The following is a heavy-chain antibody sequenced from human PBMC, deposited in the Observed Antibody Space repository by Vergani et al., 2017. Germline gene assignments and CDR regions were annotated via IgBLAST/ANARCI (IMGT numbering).Heavy chain of an antibody. Sequence: EVQLLESGGGLVQPGGSLRLSCAASGFTFSSYAMRWVRQAPGKGLEWVSAIGNGGDSAFYRDSVKGRFTISRDNSKNTLYLQVNSLRAEDTAVYFCARTFGSTGSGGFDSWGQGTMVTVSS. CDR2: IGNGGDSA. CDR3: ARTFGSTGSGGFDS. CDR1: GFTFSSYA. D-gene: IGHD1-26*01. J-gene: IGHJ3*02. V-gene: IGHV3-23*01.